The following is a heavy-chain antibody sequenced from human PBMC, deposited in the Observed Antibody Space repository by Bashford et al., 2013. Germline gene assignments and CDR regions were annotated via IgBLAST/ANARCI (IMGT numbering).Heavy chain of an antibody. V-gene: IGHV3-72*01. Sequence: GSLRLSCAASGFTFSDYYMDWVRQAPGKGLEWVGRTRNQANSYTTEYAASVKGRFAISRDDSKNSLYLQMNSLKIEDTAVYYCASLGRDGYNSAAGVQGDRGLRGGQGTLVTGLL. J-gene: IGHJ4*02. CDR2: TRNQANSYTT. CDR1: GFTFSDYY. D-gene: IGHD5-24*01. CDR3: ASLGRDGYNSAAGVQGDRGLR.